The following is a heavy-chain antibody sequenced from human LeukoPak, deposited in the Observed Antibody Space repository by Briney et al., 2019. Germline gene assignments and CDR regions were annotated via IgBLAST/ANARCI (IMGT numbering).Heavy chain of an antibody. CDR3: ARRGRLRYFDWLSYYFDY. V-gene: IGHV1-2*02. CDR1: GYTFTGYY. Sequence: GASVKVSCKASGYTFTGYYMHWVRQAPGQGLEWMGWINPNSGGTNYAQKFQGRVTMTRDTSISTAYMELSRLRSDDTAVYYCARRGRLRYFDWLSYYFDYWGQGTLVTVSS. CDR2: INPNSGGT. D-gene: IGHD3-9*01. J-gene: IGHJ4*02.